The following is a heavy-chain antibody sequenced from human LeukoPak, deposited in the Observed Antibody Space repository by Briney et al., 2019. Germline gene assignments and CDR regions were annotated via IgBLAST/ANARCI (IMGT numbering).Heavy chain of an antibody. J-gene: IGHJ6*02. CDR1: GGSISSSSYY. D-gene: IGHD3-16*01. V-gene: IGHV4-39*07. Sequence: NSSETLSLTCTVSGGSISSSSYYWGWIRQPPGKGLEWIGSIYYSGSTYYNPSLKSRVTISVDTSKNQFSLKLSSVTAADTAVYYCARGRVWGWRVAGNYYYGMDVWGQGTTVTVSS. CDR2: IYYSGST. CDR3: ARGRVWGWRVAGNYYYGMDV.